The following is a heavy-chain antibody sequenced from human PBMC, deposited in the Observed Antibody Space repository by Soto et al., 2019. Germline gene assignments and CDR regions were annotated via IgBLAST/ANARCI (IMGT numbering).Heavy chain of an antibody. CDR3: ARDLDPPTVTTALDY. J-gene: IGHJ4*02. V-gene: IGHV1-3*01. D-gene: IGHD4-17*01. CDR2: INAGNGNT. CDR1: GYTFTSYA. Sequence: ASVKVSYKASGYTFTSYAMHWVRQAPGQRLEWMGWINAGNGNTKYSQKFQGRVTITRDTSASTAYMELSSLRSEDPAVYYCARDLDPPTVTTALDYWGQGTLVTVSS.